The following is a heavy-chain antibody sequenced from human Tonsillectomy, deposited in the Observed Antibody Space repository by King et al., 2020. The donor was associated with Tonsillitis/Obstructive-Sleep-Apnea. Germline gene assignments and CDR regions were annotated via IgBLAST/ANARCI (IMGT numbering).Heavy chain of an antibody. CDR2: IHSGGST. V-gene: IGHV3-66*01. D-gene: IGHD6-13*01. J-gene: IGHJ4*02. CDR3: ASRPAAAAAFDY. Sequence: VQLVESGGGLVQPGGSLRLSCAASGITVGGKYMSWVRQAPGKGLEWVSVIHSGGSTYYADSVKGRFTISRDNSKNTLYLQMNSLRGEDTAVYYCASRPAAAAAFDYWGQGTLVTVS. CDR1: GITVGGKY.